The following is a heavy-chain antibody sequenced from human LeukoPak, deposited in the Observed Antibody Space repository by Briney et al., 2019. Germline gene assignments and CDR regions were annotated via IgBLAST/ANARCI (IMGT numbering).Heavy chain of an antibody. D-gene: IGHD3-10*01. V-gene: IGHV4-59*11. J-gene: IGHJ4*02. CDR1: GGSISSHY. CDR2: IYYSGST. CDR3: ARGPPRGPYDY. Sequence: SETLSLTCTVSGGSISSHYWSWIRQPPGKGLEGIGYIYYSGSTNHNPSLKSRVTISVDPSKSQFSLKLSSVTAADTAVYYCARGPPRGPYDYWGQGTLVTVSS.